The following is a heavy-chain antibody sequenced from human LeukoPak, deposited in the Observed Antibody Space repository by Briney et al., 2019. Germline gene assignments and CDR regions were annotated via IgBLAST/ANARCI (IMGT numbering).Heavy chain of an antibody. V-gene: IGHV4-4*07. CDR2: MYSNGRT. D-gene: IGHD4-17*01. J-gene: IGHJ3*02. CDR1: GGSIISYN. CDR3: ARTVTPYAFDI. Sequence: SDTLSLICTVSGGSIISYNWSWIRQPAGKGLEWIGHMYSNGRTDYNPSLKSRVTMSVDTSKNQLSVKLSSVTAADTAVYYCARTVTPYAFDIWGQGTPVTVSS.